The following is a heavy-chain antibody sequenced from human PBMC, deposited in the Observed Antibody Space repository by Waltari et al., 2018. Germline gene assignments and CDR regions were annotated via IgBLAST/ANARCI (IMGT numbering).Heavy chain of an antibody. CDR2: INHSGST. J-gene: IGHJ2*01. Sequence: QVQLQQWGAGLLKPSETLSLTCAVYGGSFSGYYWSWIRQPPGKGLEWIGEINHSGSTNYNPSLKSRGTRSVDTSKNQLSLKLSSVTAADTAVYYCASIRHYGGNSRRWYFDLWGRGTLVTVSS. CDR1: GGSFSGYY. CDR3: ASIRHYGGNSRRWYFDL. V-gene: IGHV4-34*01. D-gene: IGHD4-17*01.